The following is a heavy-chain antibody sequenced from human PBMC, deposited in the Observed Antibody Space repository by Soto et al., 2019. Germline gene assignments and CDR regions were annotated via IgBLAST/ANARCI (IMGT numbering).Heavy chain of an antibody. J-gene: IGHJ6*02. CDR3: ARTTYGDTARQYYYGMDV. Sequence: QVQLVQSGAEVKKPGSSVKVSCKASGGTFSSYTISWVRQAPGQGLEWMGRIIPILGIANYAQKFQGGVTTTTNKNTRTASMELSSLRSEDTAVYYCARTTYGDTARQYYYGMDVWGQGTTVTVSS. D-gene: IGHD4-17*01. CDR1: GGTFSSYT. V-gene: IGHV1-69*02. CDR2: IIPILGIA.